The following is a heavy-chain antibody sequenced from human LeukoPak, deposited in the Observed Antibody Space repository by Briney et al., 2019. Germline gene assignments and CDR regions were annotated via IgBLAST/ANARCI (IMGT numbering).Heavy chain of an antibody. Sequence: SETLSLTCTVSGGSISSYYWSWIRQPPGKGLEWIGYIYYSGSTNYNPSLKSRVTISVDTSKNQFSLKLSSVTAADTAVYYCAPVLYYYDSSGYYFDYWGQGTLVTVSS. CDR1: GGSISSYY. CDR3: APVLYYYDSSGYYFDY. D-gene: IGHD3-22*01. J-gene: IGHJ4*02. V-gene: IGHV4-59*08. CDR2: IYYSGST.